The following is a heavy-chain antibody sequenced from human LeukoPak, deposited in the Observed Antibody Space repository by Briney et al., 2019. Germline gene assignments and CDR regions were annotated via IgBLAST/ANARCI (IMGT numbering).Heavy chain of an antibody. D-gene: IGHD3-22*01. CDR2: INPSGGST. CDR1: GYTFTSYY. V-gene: IGHV1-46*01. Sequence: ASVKVSCKASGYTFTSYYMLWVRQAPGQGLEWMGIINPSGGSTSYAQKFQGRVTITADESTSTAYMELSSLRSEDTAVYYCARAVDNYYDSSGYYSFFDYWGQGTLVTVSS. J-gene: IGHJ4*02. CDR3: ARAVDNYYDSSGYYSFFDY.